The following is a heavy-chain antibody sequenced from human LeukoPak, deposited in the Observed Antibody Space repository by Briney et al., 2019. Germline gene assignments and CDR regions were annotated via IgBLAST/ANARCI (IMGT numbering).Heavy chain of an antibody. V-gene: IGHV3-23*01. CDR2: ISGSGGTT. D-gene: IGHD3-16*01. CDR1: GFTFSSYA. J-gene: IGHJ4*02. CDR3: AKVRWGSDNALDS. Sequence: GGSLRLSCAASGFTFSSYAMSWVRQAPGKGLEWVSAISGSGGTTYYADSVKGRFTISRDNSKNTLYLQMNSLRAEDTAVYYCAKVRWGSDNALDSWGQGTLVTGSS.